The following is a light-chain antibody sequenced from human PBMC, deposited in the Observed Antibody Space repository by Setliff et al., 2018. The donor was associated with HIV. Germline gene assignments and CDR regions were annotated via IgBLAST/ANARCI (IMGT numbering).Light chain of an antibody. J-gene: IGLJ1*01. V-gene: IGLV2-14*03. CDR2: DVS. Sequence: QSVLTQPASVSGSPGQSITISCTGTSSDVGGYNYVSWYQQHPGKAPKLMIYDVSDRPSGVSNRFSGSKSGNTASLTISGLQADDEADYYCASYSNSISLYVFGTGTKVTVL. CDR3: ASYSNSISLYV. CDR1: SSDVGGYNY.